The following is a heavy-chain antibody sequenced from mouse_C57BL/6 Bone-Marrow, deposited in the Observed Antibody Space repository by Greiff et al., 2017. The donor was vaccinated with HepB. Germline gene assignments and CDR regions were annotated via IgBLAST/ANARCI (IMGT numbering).Heavy chain of an antibody. CDR2: IDPSDSYT. CDR3: ARPHYGSSFWFAY. J-gene: IGHJ3*01. CDR1: GYTFTSHW. Sequence: QVQLQQSGPELVRPGASVKISCKAPGYTFTSHWMQWVRQRPGQGLEWIGEIDPSDSYTNYNQKFKGKSTLTVDKSSSTAYMQLSSLTSEDSAVYYCARPHYGSSFWFAYWGQGTLVTVSA. V-gene: IGHV1-50*01. D-gene: IGHD1-1*01.